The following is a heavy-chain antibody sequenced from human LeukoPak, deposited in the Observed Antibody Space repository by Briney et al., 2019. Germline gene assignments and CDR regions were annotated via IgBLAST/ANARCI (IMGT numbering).Heavy chain of an antibody. CDR3: ARVLLADGYKEMAVVGYFDY. Sequence: GGSLRLSCAASGFTFSDYYMSWIRQAPGKGLEWVSYISSSGSTIYYADSVKGRFTISRDNAKNSLYLQMNSLRAEDTAVYYCARVLLADGYKEMAVVGYFDYWGQGTLVAVSS. J-gene: IGHJ4*02. V-gene: IGHV3-11*04. CDR2: ISSSGSTI. D-gene: IGHD5-24*01. CDR1: GFTFSDYY.